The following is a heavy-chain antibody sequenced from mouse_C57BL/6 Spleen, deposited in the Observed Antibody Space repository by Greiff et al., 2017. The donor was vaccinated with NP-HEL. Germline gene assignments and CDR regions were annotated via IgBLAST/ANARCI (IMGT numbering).Heavy chain of an antibody. J-gene: IGHJ4*01. D-gene: IGHD2-5*01. CDR1: GYTFTSYW. CDR3: ARSYYSNYEGNYYAMGY. V-gene: IGHV1-52*01. Sequence: VQLQQPGAELVRPGSSVKLSCKASGYTFTSYWMHWVKQRPIQGLEWIGNIDPSDSETHYNQKFKDKATLTVDKSSSTAYMQLSSLTSEDSAVYYCARSYYSNYEGNYYAMGYWGQGTSVTVSS. CDR2: IDPSDSET.